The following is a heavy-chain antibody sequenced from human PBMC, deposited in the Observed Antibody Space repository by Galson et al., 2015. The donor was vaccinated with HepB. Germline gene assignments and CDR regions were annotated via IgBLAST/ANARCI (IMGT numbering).Heavy chain of an antibody. J-gene: IGHJ4*02. CDR3: ARVGAAMVRGALGH. Sequence: SLRLSCAASGFTFSSYSMNWVRQAPGKGLEWVSSISSSSSYIYYADSVKGRFTISRDNAKNSLYLQMNSLRAEDTAVYYCARVGAAMVRGALGHWGQGTLVTVSS. CDR2: ISSSSSYI. V-gene: IGHV3-21*01. D-gene: IGHD3-10*01. CDR1: GFTFSSYS.